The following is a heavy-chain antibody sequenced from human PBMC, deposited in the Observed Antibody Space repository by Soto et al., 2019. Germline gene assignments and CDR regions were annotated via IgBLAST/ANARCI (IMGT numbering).Heavy chain of an antibody. J-gene: IGHJ3*02. Sequence: GGSLRLSCVASGFTLSTYWMSWVRQAPGKGLEWVANIKQDGSDKNYVDSVKGRFTISRDNAKNSLYLQMNSLRAEDTAVYYCARSNNRAFDIWGQGTMVTVSS. V-gene: IGHV3-7*01. CDR2: IKQDGSDK. CDR1: GFTLSTYW. D-gene: IGHD1-20*01. CDR3: ARSNNRAFDI.